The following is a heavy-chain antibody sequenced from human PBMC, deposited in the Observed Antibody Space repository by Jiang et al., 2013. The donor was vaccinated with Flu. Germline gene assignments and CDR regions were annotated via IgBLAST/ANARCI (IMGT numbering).Heavy chain of an antibody. V-gene: IGHV3-64D*09. CDR2: ISSNGGST. J-gene: IGHJ4*02. D-gene: IGHD3-16*01. CDR3: VKDSSEGEQTRGAFDY. Sequence: VSAISSNGGSTYYADSVKGRFTISRDNSKNTLYLQMSSLRAEDTAVYYCVKDSSEGEQTRGAFDYWGQGTLVTVSS.